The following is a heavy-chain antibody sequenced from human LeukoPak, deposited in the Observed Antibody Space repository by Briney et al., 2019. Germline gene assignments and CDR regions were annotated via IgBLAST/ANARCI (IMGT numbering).Heavy chain of an antibody. CDR3: ARGHGGYCGGGSCYLDY. J-gene: IGHJ4*02. Sequence: SETQSLTCTVSGGSISYYYWSWIRQPAGKGLEWIGRIYTSGSTNYNPSLKSRVTMSVDTSKNQFSLKLSSVTAADTAIYFCARGHGGYCGGGSCYLDYWGQGTLVTVSS. CDR1: GGSISYYY. V-gene: IGHV4-4*07. CDR2: IYTSGST. D-gene: IGHD2-15*01.